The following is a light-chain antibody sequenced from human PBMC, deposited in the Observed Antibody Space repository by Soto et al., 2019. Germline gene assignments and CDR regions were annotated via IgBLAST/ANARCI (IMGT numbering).Light chain of an antibody. CDR2: DVS. Sequence: QSALTQPASVSGSPGQSITISCTGTSSDIGDSNYVSWYQQHPGKARKLVIYDVSNRPSGVSNRFSGSKSANTASLTISGLQAEDEADYYCSSFRSSSTSYVFGTGTKVTVL. CDR1: SSDIGDSNY. J-gene: IGLJ1*01. V-gene: IGLV2-14*03. CDR3: SSFRSSSTSYV.